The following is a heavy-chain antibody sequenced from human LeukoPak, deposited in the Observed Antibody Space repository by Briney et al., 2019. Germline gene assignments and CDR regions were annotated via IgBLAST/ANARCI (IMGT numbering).Heavy chain of an antibody. CDR2: ISSSGSTI. D-gene: IGHD6-13*01. CDR3: AREGDSSSWYSAFDI. Sequence: PGGSLRLSCAASGFTFSSYEMNWVRQAPGKGLEWVSYISSSGSTIYYADSVKGRFTISRDNAKNSLYLQMSSLRAEDTAVYYCAREGDSSSWYSAFDIWGQGTMVTVSS. CDR1: GFTFSSYE. V-gene: IGHV3-48*03. J-gene: IGHJ3*02.